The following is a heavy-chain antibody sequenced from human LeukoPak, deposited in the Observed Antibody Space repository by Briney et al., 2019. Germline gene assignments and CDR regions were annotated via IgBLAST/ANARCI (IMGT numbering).Heavy chain of an antibody. D-gene: IGHD1-7*01. CDR1: GGSISSSSYY. J-gene: IGHJ4*02. CDR2: INHSGST. V-gene: IGHV4-39*07. Sequence: PSETLSLTCTVSGGSISSSSYYWGWIRQPPGKGLEWIGEINHSGSTNYNPSLKSRVTISVDTSKNQFSLKLSSVTAADTAVYYCARGPWVTGTTHSFDYWGQGTLVTVSS. CDR3: ARGPWVTGTTHSFDY.